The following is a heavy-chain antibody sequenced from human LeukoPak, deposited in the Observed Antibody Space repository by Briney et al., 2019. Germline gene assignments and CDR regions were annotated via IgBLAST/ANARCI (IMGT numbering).Heavy chain of an antibody. J-gene: IGHJ4*02. CDR2: ISAYNGNT. CDR3: ARDTPKAVRFLEWPPLDY. D-gene: IGHD3-3*01. CDR1: GYTFTSYG. V-gene: IGHV1-18*01. Sequence: GASVKVSCKASGYTFTSYGISWVRQAPGQGLEWMGWISAYNGNTNYAQKLQGRVTMTTDTSTSTAYMELRSLRSDDTAVYYCARDTPKAVRFLEWPPLDYWGQGTLVTVSS.